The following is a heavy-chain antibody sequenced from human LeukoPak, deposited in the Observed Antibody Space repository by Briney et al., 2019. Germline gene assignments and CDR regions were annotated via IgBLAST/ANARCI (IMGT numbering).Heavy chain of an antibody. D-gene: IGHD2-2*01. CDR2: ISYDGSNK. Sequence: GGSLRLSCAASGFTFSSYAMHWVRQAPGKGLEWVAVISYDGSNKYYADSVKGRFTISRDNSKNTLYLQMNSLRAEDTAVYYCAERDDVVVPAAAGGMDVWGKGTTVTVSS. V-gene: IGHV3-30*04. CDR3: AERDDVVVPAAAGGMDV. CDR1: GFTFSSYA. J-gene: IGHJ6*04.